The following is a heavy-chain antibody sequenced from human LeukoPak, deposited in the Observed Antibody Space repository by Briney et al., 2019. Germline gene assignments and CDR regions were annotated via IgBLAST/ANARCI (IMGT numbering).Heavy chain of an antibody. CDR2: IWYDGSNK. V-gene: IGHV3-33*01. J-gene: IGHJ4*02. D-gene: IGHD6-13*01. CDR3: ARGFSSSWYAVGY. Sequence: GRSLRLSCAASGFTFSSYGMHWVRQAPGKGLEWVAVIWYDGSNKYYADFVKGRFTISRDNSKNTLYLQMNSLRAEDTAVYYCARGFSSSWYAVGYWGQGTLVTVSS. CDR1: GFTFSSYG.